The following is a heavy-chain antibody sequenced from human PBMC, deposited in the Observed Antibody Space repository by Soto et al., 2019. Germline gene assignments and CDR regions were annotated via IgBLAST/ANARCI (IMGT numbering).Heavy chain of an antibody. CDR1: GFSFTGYY. CDR3: AKDLTRQLAYWLDP. J-gene: IGHJ5*02. V-gene: IGHV1-2*02. D-gene: IGHD6-6*01. CDR2: INAHSGGT. Sequence: ASVKVSCKASGFSFTGYYIHWLRQAPGQGLEWMGWINAHSGGTEYAQKFQGRVTLTRDTSIATAYLTLTSLTSDDTALYYCAKDLTRQLAYWLDPWGQGTQVTVSS.